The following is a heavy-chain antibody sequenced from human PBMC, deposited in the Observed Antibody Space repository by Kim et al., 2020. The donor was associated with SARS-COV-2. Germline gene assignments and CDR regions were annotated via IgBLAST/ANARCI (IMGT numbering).Heavy chain of an antibody. V-gene: IGHV5-51*01. J-gene: IGHJ6*02. D-gene: IGHD3-10*01. CDR3: ARRSYGSVYYYYGMDV. Sequence: GESLKISCKGSGYSFTSYWIGWVRQMPGKGLEWMGIIYPGDSDTRYSPSFQGQVTISADKSISTAYLQWSSLKASDTAMYYCARRSYGSVYYYYGMDVWGQGTTVTVSS. CDR1: GYSFTSYW. CDR2: IYPGDSDT.